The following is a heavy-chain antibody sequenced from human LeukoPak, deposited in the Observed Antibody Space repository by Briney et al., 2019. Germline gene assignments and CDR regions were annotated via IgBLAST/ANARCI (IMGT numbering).Heavy chain of an antibody. CDR1: GFTFSSYS. D-gene: IGHD4-11*01. CDR3: ARGRGSDYSNYVSYYYYYMDV. J-gene: IGHJ6*03. V-gene: IGHV3-21*01. CDR2: ISSSSSYI. Sequence: GGSLRLSCAASGFTFSSYSMNWVRQAPGKGLEWVSSISSSSSYIYYADSVKGRFTISRDNAKNSLYLQMNSPRAEDTAVYYCARGRGSDYSNYVSYYYYYMDVWGKGTTVTVSS.